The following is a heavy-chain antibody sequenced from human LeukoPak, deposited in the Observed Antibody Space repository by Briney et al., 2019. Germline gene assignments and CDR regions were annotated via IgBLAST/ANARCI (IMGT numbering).Heavy chain of an antibody. D-gene: IGHD3-22*01. Sequence: GGSLRLSCVASGFTVSSYWMSWVRQAPGKGLEWVANIKQDGSEKYYVDSVKGRFTISRDNAKNSLYLQMNSLRAEDTAVYYCARENYGSSGSFDSRGQGTLVTVSS. J-gene: IGHJ4*02. V-gene: IGHV3-7*01. CDR1: GFTVSSYW. CDR3: ARENYGSSGSFDS. CDR2: IKQDGSEK.